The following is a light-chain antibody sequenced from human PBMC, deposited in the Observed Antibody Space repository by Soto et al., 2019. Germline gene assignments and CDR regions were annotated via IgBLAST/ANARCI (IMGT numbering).Light chain of an antibody. J-gene: IGKJ5*01. V-gene: IGKV3D-20*02. CDR1: QSVSSSY. CDR3: QQRSNWPL. CDR2: DAS. Sequence: EIVLTQSPGTLSLSPGERATLSCRASQSVSSSYLAWYQQKPGQAPRLLIYDASNRATGIPARFSGSGSGTDFTLTISSLEPEDFAVYYCQQRSNWPLFGQGTRLENK.